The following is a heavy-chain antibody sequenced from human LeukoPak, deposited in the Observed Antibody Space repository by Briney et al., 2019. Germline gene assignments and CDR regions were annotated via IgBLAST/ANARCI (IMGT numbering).Heavy chain of an antibody. CDR1: GFTFSTYRFN. D-gene: IGHD2-8*01. Sequence: PGGSLRLSCAASGFTFSTYRFNWVRQPPGKGLEWIASIYYSGTTYYDPSLKSRVTISVDTSKNQFSLNLSSVTAADTAVYYCARHGQLIGKDWYFDLWGRGTLVTVSS. V-gene: IGHV4-39*01. CDR3: ARHGQLIGKDWYFDL. CDR2: IYYSGTT. J-gene: IGHJ2*01.